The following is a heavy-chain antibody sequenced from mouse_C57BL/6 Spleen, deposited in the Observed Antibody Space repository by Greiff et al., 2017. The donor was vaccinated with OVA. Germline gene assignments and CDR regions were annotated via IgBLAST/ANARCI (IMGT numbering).Heavy chain of an antibody. V-gene: IGHV3-6*01. CDR1: GYSITSGYY. D-gene: IGHD1-1*01. Sequence: VQLKQSGPGLVKPSQSLSLTCSVPGYSITSGYYWNWIRQFPGNQLEWMGYISYDGSNNYNPSLKNRISSTRDTSKNQIFLKLKSVTTEDTATYDCARGAMYYYGSYFDYWGQGTTLTVSS. J-gene: IGHJ2*01. CDR2: ISYDGSN. CDR3: ARGAMYYYGSYFDY.